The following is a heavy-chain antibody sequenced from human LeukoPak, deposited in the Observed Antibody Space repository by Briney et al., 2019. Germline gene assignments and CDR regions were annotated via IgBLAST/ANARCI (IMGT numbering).Heavy chain of an antibody. CDR2: ISGSGDSA. D-gene: IGHD1-14*01. CDR1: GFTFGDYA. Sequence: GGSLRLSCTASGFTFGDYAMSWFRQAPGKGLEWVSTISGSGDSANYADSVKGRFTISRDNSKNTLFLHMNSLRVEDTAVYYCAIRTHFDYWGQGTLVTASS. J-gene: IGHJ4*02. CDR3: AIRTHFDY. V-gene: IGHV3-23*01.